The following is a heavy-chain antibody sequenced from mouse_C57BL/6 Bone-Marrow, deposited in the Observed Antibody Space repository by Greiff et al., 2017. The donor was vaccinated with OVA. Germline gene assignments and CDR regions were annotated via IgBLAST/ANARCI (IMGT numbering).Heavy chain of an antibody. J-gene: IGHJ4*01. CDR2: INPNNGGT. CDR1: GYTFTDYN. V-gene: IGHV1-18*01. Sequence: EVQLQESGPELVKPGASVKIPCKASGYTFTDYNMDWVKQSHGKSLEWIGDINPNNGGTIYNQKFKGKATFTVDKSSSTAYMELRSLTSEDTAVYYCARRGGAMDYWGQGTSVTVSS. CDR3: ARRGGAMDY.